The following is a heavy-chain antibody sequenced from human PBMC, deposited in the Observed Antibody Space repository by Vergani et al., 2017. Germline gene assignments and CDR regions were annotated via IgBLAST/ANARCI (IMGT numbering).Heavy chain of an antibody. J-gene: IGHJ6*02. CDR2: ISAYNGNT. CDR3: ARDSSWDSSGWYGRVLSYYYGMDV. Sequence: QVQLVQSGAEVKKPGASVKVSCKASGYTFTSYGISWVRQAPGQGLEWMGWISAYNGNTNYAQKLQGRVTMTTETSTSTAYMELRSLRSDDTAVYYCARDSSWDSSGWYGRVLSYYYGMDVWGQGTTVTVSS. V-gene: IGHV1-18*01. D-gene: IGHD6-19*01. CDR1: GYTFTSYG.